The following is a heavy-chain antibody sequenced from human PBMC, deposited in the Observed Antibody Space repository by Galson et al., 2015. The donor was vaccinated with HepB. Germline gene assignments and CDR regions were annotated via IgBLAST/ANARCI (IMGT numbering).Heavy chain of an antibody. CDR2: INPSGGTT. CDR1: GYIFTSYY. Sequence: SVKVSCKASGYIFTSYYVHWVRQAPGQGLEWMGIINPSGGTTTYAQKFQGRVTMTRDTSTTTVYMELSSLRSEDTAVYYCARDLSYYDIVTGQFDYWGQGTLVTVSS. J-gene: IGHJ4*02. V-gene: IGHV1-46*03. D-gene: IGHD3-9*01. CDR3: ARDLSYYDIVTGQFDY.